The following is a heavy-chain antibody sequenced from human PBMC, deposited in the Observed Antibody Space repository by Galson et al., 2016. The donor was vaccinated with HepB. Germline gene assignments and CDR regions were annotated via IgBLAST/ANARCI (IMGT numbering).Heavy chain of an antibody. D-gene: IGHD2-8*01. V-gene: IGHV3-23*01. J-gene: IGHJ3*02. CDR1: GFTFGSYG. CDR3: VRDSGYCTNNDCRGDAFDI. CDR2: ISRRGDST. Sequence: SLRLSCAASGFTFGSYGMTWVRQPPGKGLECVASISRRGDSTDYADSVRGRFTISRDNSKNILYLQMNSLRAEDTAVYYCVRDSGYCTNNDCRGDAFDIWDQGTMVTVSS.